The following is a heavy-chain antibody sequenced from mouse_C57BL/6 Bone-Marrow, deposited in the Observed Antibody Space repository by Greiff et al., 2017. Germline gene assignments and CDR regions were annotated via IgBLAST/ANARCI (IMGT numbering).Heavy chain of an antibody. V-gene: IGHV1-72*01. CDR1: GYTFTSYW. CDR2: IDPNSGGT. Sequence: VQLQQSGAELVKPGASVKLSCKASGYTFTSYWMHWVKQRPGRGLEWIGRIDPNSGGTKYNEKFKSKATLTVDKPSSTAYMQLSSLTSEDSAVYYCARSRSSLLPGWFAYWGQGTLVTVSA. CDR3: ARSRSSLLPGWFAY. D-gene: IGHD1-2*01. J-gene: IGHJ3*01.